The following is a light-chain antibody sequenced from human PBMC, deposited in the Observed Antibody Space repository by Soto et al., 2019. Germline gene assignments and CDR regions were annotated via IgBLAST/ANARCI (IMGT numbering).Light chain of an antibody. Sequence: QAVLTQPPSASGSPGQSVTIACTVVISYLCNYDYVLWYQQYPGKAPKLIIFEVNKRPSGVPDRFSGSKSGNTASLTVSGLQAEDEADYYCSSFAGSKNFPYVFGTGTKVNVL. CDR2: EVN. V-gene: IGLV2-8*01. CDR1: ISYLCNYDY. CDR3: SSFAGSKNFPYV. J-gene: IGLJ1*01.